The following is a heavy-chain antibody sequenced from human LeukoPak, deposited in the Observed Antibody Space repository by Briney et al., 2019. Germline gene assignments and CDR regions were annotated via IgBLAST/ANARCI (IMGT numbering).Heavy chain of an antibody. Sequence: GRSLRLSCAASGFTFSSYDMHWIRQAPGKGLEWVADISYDGSNKYYADSVKGRFTISRDNSKNTLYLQMNSLRAEDTAVYYCARVVAAAGTRGVDYWGQGTLVTVSS. CDR1: GFTFSSYD. V-gene: IGHV3-30-3*01. J-gene: IGHJ4*02. CDR3: ARVVAAAGTRGVDY. D-gene: IGHD6-13*01. CDR2: ISYDGSNK.